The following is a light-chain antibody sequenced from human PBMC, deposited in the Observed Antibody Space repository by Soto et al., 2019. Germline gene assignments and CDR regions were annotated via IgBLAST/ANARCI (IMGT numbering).Light chain of an antibody. V-gene: IGLV1-36*01. CDR2: YDD. Sequence: QSVLTQPPSVSEAPRQRVTISCSGSSSNIGNNAVNWYQQLPGQAPKIVIYYDDLLTSGVSDRFSGSKSGTSASLAISGLQSDDEADHYCAAWDDSLNAYVFGPVTKLTVL. CDR1: SSNIGNNA. CDR3: AAWDDSLNAYV. J-gene: IGLJ1*01.